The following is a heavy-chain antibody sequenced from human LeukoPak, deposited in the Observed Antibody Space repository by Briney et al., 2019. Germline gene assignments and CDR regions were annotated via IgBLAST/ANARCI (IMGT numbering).Heavy chain of an antibody. CDR1: GGSFSGYY. CDR2: IYYSGST. CDR3: ARERAGSPGNYYYMDV. V-gene: IGHV4-59*01. Sequence: PSETLSLTCAVYGGSFSGYYWSWIRQPPGKGLEWIGYIYYSGSTNYNPSLKSRVTISVDTSKNQFSLKLSSVTAADTAVYYCARERAGSPGNYYYMDVWGKGTTVTISS. J-gene: IGHJ6*03.